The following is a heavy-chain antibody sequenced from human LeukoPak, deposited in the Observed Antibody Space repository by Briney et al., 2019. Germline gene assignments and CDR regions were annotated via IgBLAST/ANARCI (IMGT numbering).Heavy chain of an antibody. CDR3: AREDVVLVDAVRYYYYGMDV. D-gene: IGHD2-8*01. Sequence: ASVKVSCKASGYTFISYYMHWVRQAPGQGLEWMGSINPSGGSTSYAQNFQDRVTMTRDTSTSTVYMEPSSLRSEVTAVYYCAREDVVLVDAVRYYYYGMDVWGQGTTVTVSS. CDR2: INPSGGST. V-gene: IGHV1-46*01. J-gene: IGHJ6*02. CDR1: GYTFISYY.